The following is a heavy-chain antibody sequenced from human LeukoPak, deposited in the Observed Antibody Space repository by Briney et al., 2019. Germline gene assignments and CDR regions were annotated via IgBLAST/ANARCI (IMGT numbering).Heavy chain of an antibody. Sequence: GASLQISCNASGYKFTNYWIGWLRQMPGKGLEWMTIIYPGDSETRYSPSFQGQVTISADKSIGTMYLQWSSVKASHTAMYYCARALRTGQGDYVPVLWGQGTLVIVSS. V-gene: IGHV5-51*01. J-gene: IGHJ4*02. CDR3: ARALRTGQGDYVPVL. CDR2: IYPGDSET. D-gene: IGHD4-17*01. CDR1: GYKFTNYW.